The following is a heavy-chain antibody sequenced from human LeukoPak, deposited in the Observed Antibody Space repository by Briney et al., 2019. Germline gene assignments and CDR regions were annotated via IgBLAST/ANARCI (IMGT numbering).Heavy chain of an antibody. CDR1: GGSLSSYY. CDR3: AREGGDPRWLDP. Sequence: PSETLSLTCTVSGGSLSSYYWTWIRQSAGKGLEWIGRINTSGSTNYNPALRSRVTMSVNTSKNQFSLSLTSVTAADTAWYSCAREGGDPRWLDPWGQGTLVTVYS. J-gene: IGHJ5*02. D-gene: IGHD6-25*01. V-gene: IGHV4-4*07. CDR2: INTSGST.